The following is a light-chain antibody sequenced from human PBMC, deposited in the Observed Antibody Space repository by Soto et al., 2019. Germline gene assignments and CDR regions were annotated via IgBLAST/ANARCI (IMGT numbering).Light chain of an antibody. Sequence: QSALAQPASVSGSPGQSITISCTGTSSDVGSYNLVSWYQQYPGKAPKLMIYEDSKRPSGVSNRFPGSKSGNTASLTISGLQTEDEADYYCCAYAGGSTYVFGTGTKVTVL. CDR2: EDS. J-gene: IGLJ1*01. CDR3: CAYAGGSTYV. V-gene: IGLV2-23*01. CDR1: SSDVGSYNL.